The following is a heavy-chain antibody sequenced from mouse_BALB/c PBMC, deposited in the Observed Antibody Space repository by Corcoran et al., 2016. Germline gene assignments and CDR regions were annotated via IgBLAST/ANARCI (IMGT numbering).Heavy chain of an antibody. CDR2: IDPANGNT. Sequence: VQLQHSGAELVQPGSSVKLYCTASGFNIKDTYMHWVKQRPEQSLEWIGRIDPANGNTKYEPKFQGKATITADTSSNTAYLQLSSLTSEDTAVYYCANWEWYFDVWGAGTTVTVSS. V-gene: IGHV14-3*02. J-gene: IGHJ1*01. CDR1: GFNIKDTY. CDR3: ANWEWYFDV. D-gene: IGHD4-1*01.